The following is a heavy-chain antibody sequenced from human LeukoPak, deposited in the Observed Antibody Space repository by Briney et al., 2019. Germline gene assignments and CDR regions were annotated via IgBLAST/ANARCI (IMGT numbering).Heavy chain of an antibody. CDR2: INPNSGGT. D-gene: IGHD5-12*01. CDR1: GYTFTGYY. J-gene: IGHJ3*02. CDR3: ARDQGYSGYDLVFDI. Sequence: ASVKVSCKASGYTFTGYYMHWVQQAPGQGLEWMGWINPNSGGTNYAQKFQGRVTMTRDTSISTAYMELSRLRSDDTAVYYCARDQGYSGYDLVFDIWGQGTMVTVSS. V-gene: IGHV1-2*02.